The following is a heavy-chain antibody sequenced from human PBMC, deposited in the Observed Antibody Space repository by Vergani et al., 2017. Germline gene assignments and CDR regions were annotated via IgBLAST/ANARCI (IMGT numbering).Heavy chain of an antibody. V-gene: IGHV1-69*06. CDR1: GVTFSSYA. CDR3: ARGGCSSTSCLDWYIDV. Sequence: QVQLVQSGAEVKKPGSSVKVSCKASGVTFSSYAISWVRQAPGQGLEWMGGIIPIFGTANYAQKFQGRVTITADKSTSTAYMELSSQRSEDTAVYYCARGGCSSTSCLDWYIDVWGRGTLVTVSS. CDR2: IIPIFGTA. D-gene: IGHD2-2*01. J-gene: IGHJ2*01.